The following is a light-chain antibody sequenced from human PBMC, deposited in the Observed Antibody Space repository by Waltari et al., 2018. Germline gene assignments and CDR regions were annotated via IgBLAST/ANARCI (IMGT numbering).Light chain of an antibody. V-gene: IGLV2-23*02. J-gene: IGLJ1*01. Sequence: QSALTQPSSVSGSPGQSITISCTGSNSNIGTYSLFSWFQHRPGKAPNLIIYEVSQRPSGVSVRFSGSKSGNTASLTISGLQAEDEADYYCCSYAGSVPYVFGTGTTVTVL. CDR2: EVS. CDR3: CSYAGSVPYV. CDR1: NSNIGTYSL.